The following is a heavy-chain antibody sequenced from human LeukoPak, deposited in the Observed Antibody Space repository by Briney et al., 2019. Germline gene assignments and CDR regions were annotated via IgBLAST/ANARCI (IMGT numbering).Heavy chain of an antibody. Sequence: ASVKVSCKASGYIFTSYAMNWVRQAPGQGLEWMGWISAYNGNTNYAQKLQGRVTMTTDTSTSTAYMELRSLRSDDTAVYYCARWGGIAAAGTESDNYYYYCMDVWGKGTTVTVSS. CDR3: ARWGGIAAAGTESDNYYYYCMDV. V-gene: IGHV1-18*01. J-gene: IGHJ6*03. CDR1: GYIFTSYA. CDR2: ISAYNGNT. D-gene: IGHD6-13*01.